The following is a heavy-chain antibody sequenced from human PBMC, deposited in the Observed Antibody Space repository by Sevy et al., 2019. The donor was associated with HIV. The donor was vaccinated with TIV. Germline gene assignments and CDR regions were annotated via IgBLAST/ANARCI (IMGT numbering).Heavy chain of an antibody. CDR3: ARDIRRGSGYVDY. CDR1: GFTFSSYS. Sequence: GGSLRLSCAASGFTFSSYSMNWVRQAPGKGLEWFSSISTGSIYIYYADSVKGRFTISRDNAKNSVYLQMNSLRAEDTAVYYCARDIRRGSGYVDYWGQGTLVTVSS. CDR2: ISTGSIYI. J-gene: IGHJ4*02. D-gene: IGHD3-22*01. V-gene: IGHV3-21*01.